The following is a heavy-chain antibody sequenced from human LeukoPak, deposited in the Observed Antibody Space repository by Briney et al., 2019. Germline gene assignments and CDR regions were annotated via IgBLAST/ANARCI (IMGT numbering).Heavy chain of an antibody. CDR1: GGSFSGYY. Sequence: SETLSLTCAVYGGSFSGYYWSWIRQPPGKGLEWIGEINHSGSTNYNPSLKSRVTISVDTSKNQFPLKLSSVTAADTAVYYCARVPFGAAAGNNAYWGQGTLVTVSS. D-gene: IGHD6-13*01. J-gene: IGHJ4*02. CDR2: INHSGST. V-gene: IGHV4-34*01. CDR3: ARVPFGAAAGNNAY.